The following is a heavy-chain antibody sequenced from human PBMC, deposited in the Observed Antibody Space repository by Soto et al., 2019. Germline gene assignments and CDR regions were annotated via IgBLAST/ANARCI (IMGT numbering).Heavy chain of an antibody. D-gene: IGHD2-15*01. CDR3: ARDRGYCSGGSCDDAFDI. J-gene: IGHJ3*02. Sequence: GGSLRLSCAASGFTFSSYSMNWVRQAPGKGLEWVSSISSSSSDIYYADSVKGRFTISRDNAKNSLYQQMNSLRAEDTAVYYCARDRGYCSGGSCDDAFDIWGQGTMVTVSS. V-gene: IGHV3-21*01. CDR1: GFTFSSYS. CDR2: ISSSSSDI.